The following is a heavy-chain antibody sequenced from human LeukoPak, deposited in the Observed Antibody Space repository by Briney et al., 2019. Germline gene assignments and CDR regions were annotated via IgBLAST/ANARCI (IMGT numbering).Heavy chain of an antibody. V-gene: IGHV3-23*01. CDR3: AKSLLTTVITGAFDI. D-gene: IGHD4-23*01. CDR1: GFTFYNYV. CDR2: TSCSGYNT. Sequence: GGSLRLSCAASGFTFYNYVVSWVRQAPGKGLEWVSSTSCSGYNTYYADSVKGRFTISRDSSKNTVYRQMNSLRAEDTALYYCAKSLLTTVITGAFDIWGQGTMVTVSS. J-gene: IGHJ3*02.